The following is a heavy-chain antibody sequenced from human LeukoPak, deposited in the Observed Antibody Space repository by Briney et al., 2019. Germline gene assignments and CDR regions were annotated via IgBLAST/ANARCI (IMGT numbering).Heavy chain of an antibody. D-gene: IGHD2-2*01. V-gene: IGHV3-30-3*01. J-gene: IGHJ4*02. CDR3: ARSYCSSTSCSRAHFDY. CDR2: ISYDGSNK. CDR1: GFTFSSYA. Sequence: GGSLRLSCAASGFTFSSYAMHWVRQAPGKGLEWVAVISYDGSNKYYADSVKGRFTISRDNSKNTLYLQMNSLRAEDTAVYYCARSYCSSTSCSRAHFDYWGQGTLVTVSS.